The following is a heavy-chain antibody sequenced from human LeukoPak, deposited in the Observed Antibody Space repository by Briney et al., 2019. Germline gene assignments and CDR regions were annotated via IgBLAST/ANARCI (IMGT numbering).Heavy chain of an antibody. D-gene: IGHD4-17*01. CDR1: GASVSTFY. V-gene: IGHV4-59*08. CDR3: ARHLYGDYWYFAL. Sequence: SETLSLTCTVSGASVSTFYWSWIRQPPGKGPEWVGYLHSGGITNYSPSLRSRVTMSIDTSKNQFSLRLSSVTAADTAVYYCARHLYGDYWYFALWGRGTLVTVSS. CDR2: LHSGGIT. J-gene: IGHJ2*01.